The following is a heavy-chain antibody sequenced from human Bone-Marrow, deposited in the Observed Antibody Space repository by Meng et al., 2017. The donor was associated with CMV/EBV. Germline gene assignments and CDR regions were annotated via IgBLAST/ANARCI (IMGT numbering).Heavy chain of an antibody. V-gene: IGHV1-18*01. CDR2: ISAYNGNT. Sequence: ASVKVSCKASGYTFTSYGISWVRQAPGQGLEWMGWISAYNGNTNYVQKLQGRVTMTTDTSTSTAYMELRSLRSDDTAVYYCAREMDNSDFWSGYGYYYYGMDVWGQGNTVTVSS. J-gene: IGHJ6*02. CDR3: AREMDNSDFWSGYGYYYYGMDV. D-gene: IGHD3-3*01. CDR1: GYTFTSYG.